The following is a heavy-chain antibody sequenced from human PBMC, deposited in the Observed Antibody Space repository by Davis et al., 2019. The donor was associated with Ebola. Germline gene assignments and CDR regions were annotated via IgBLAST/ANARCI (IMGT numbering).Heavy chain of an antibody. CDR1: GFTFDDYA. V-gene: IGHV3-9*01. J-gene: IGHJ4*02. CDR2: ISWNSGSI. Sequence: GGSLRLSCAASGFTFDDYAMHWVRQAPGKGLEWVSGISWNSGSIGYADSAKGRFTISRDNAKNSLYLQMNSLRAEDTAVYYCARGVTGAYWGQGTLVTVSS. D-gene: IGHD1-1*01. CDR3: ARGVTGAY.